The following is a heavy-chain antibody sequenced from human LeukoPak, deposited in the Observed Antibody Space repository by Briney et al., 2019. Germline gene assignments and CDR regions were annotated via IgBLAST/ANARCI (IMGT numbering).Heavy chain of an antibody. Sequence: SETLSLTCSVSGGSISSYYWSWIRQPPGKGLAWIGYIYYSGSTSYNPSLKSRVTISVDTSKNQFSLKLTSVTAADTAVYYCARGIVVVPAAMRQAFDIWGQGTMVTVSS. CDR1: GGSISSYY. J-gene: IGHJ3*02. V-gene: IGHV4-59*01. CDR2: IYYSGST. CDR3: ARGIVVVPAAMRQAFDI. D-gene: IGHD2-2*01.